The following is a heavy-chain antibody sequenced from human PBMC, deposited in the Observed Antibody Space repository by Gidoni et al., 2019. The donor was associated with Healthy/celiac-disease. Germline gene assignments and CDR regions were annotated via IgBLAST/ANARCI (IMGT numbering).Heavy chain of an antibody. CDR2: IKQDGSEK. V-gene: IGHV3-7*03. D-gene: IGHD2-2*02. J-gene: IGHJ6*02. Sequence: VQPGGSLRLSCAASGFTFSSYWMSWVRQAPGKGLEWVANIKQDGSEKYYVDSVKGRFTISRDNAKNSLYLQMNSLRAEDTAVYYCAREDIVVVPAAIRYYYYGMDVWGQGTTVTVSS. CDR3: AREDIVVVPAAIRYYYYGMDV. CDR1: GFTFSSYW.